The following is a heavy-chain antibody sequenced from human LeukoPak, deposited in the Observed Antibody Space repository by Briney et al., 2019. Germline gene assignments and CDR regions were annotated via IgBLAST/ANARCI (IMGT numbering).Heavy chain of an antibody. D-gene: IGHD4-23*01. CDR3: ARGTPVESDY. V-gene: IGHV3-11*01. CDR1: GYSFSDYN. CDR2: ISPSGSAT. Sequence: PGGSLRLSWAVSGYSFSDYNMSWMRQAPGKGLEWVSYISPSGSATYYADSVKGRFTISRDNAKNSLYLQMNSLRAEDTAVYYCARGTPVESDYWGQGTLVTVSS. J-gene: IGHJ4*02.